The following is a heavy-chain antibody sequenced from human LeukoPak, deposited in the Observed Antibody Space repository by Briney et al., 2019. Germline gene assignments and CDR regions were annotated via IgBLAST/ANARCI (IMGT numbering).Heavy chain of an antibody. CDR2: IVPIFGTA. J-gene: IGHJ3*02. V-gene: IGHV1-69*01. CDR1: GGTFSSYA. CDR3: ARDQSSVDAFDI. Sequence: SVKVSCKASGGTFSSYAISWVRQAPGQGLEWMGGIVPIFGTANYAQKFQGRVTITADESTSTAYMELSSLRSEDTAVYYCARDQSSVDAFDIWGQGTMVTVSS. D-gene: IGHD5/OR15-5a*01.